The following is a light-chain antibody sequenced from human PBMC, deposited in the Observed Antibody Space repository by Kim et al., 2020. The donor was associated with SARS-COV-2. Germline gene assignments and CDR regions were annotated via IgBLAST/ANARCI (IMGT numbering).Light chain of an antibody. CDR2: DNN. Sequence: QKVAISCSGFSSNIGKNYVSWYQQLPGAAPKRLIYDNNKRPSGIPDRFSGSKSGTSATLGITGLQTGDEADYYCGTWDNSLSAYVFGGGTKVTVL. CDR1: SSNIGKNY. J-gene: IGLJ1*01. CDR3: GTWDNSLSAYV. V-gene: IGLV1-51*01.